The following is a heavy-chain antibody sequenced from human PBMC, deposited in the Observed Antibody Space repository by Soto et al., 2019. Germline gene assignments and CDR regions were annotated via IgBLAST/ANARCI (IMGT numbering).Heavy chain of an antibody. V-gene: IGHV3-23*01. D-gene: IGHD6-13*01. CDR3: AKRAIGYSSSWYDAFDI. Sequence: EVQLLESGGGLVQPGGSLRLSCAASGFTFSSYAMSWVRQAPGKGLEWVSAISGSGGSTYYADSVKGRFTISRDNSKNTLYLQMNSLRAEDTAVYYSAKRAIGYSSSWYDAFDIWGQGTMATVSS. J-gene: IGHJ3*02. CDR1: GFTFSSYA. CDR2: ISGSGGST.